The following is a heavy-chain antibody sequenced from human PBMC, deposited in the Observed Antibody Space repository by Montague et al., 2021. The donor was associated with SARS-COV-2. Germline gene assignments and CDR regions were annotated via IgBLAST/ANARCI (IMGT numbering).Heavy chain of an antibody. V-gene: IGHV3-23*03. CDR3: AKGSPAGGRHPFDM. J-gene: IGHJ3*02. D-gene: IGHD1-26*01. Sequence: SLRLSCATSGFTFRNFAMNWVRQAPGKGLEWVSLIYSDGSHTFYADSVKGRFTILRDDSKNTVSLQMDSLRVEDTAAYYCAKGSPAGGRHPFDMWGQGTMVTVSS. CDR2: IYSDGSHT. CDR1: GFTFRNFA.